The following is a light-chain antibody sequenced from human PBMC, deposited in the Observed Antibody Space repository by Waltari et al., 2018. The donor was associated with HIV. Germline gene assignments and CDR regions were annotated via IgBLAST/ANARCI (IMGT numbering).Light chain of an antibody. V-gene: IGLV3-21*04. Sequence: SYVLTQPPSVSVAPGKTARISCGRSNVGSKSVHWYQQKPGQAPVLVIYDDSDRPSGSPERFSGSNSGNTATLTISRVEVGDEADYYCQVWDSSSDHVIFGGGTKLAVL. CDR2: DDS. CDR1: NVGSKS. CDR3: QVWDSSSDHVI. J-gene: IGLJ2*01.